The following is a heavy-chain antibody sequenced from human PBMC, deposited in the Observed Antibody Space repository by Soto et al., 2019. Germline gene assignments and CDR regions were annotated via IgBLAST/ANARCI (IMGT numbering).Heavy chain of an antibody. V-gene: IGHV3-23*01. CDR3: AKGLYGDYAGGAFDI. CDR1: GFTFSSYA. J-gene: IGHJ3*02. Sequence: GGSLILSCAASGFTFSSYAMSWVRQAPGKGLEWVSAISGSGGSTYYADSVKGRFTISRDNSKNTLHLQVNSLRSEDTAVYYCAKGLYGDYAGGAFDIWGQGTMVTVSS. CDR2: ISGSGGST. D-gene: IGHD4-17*01.